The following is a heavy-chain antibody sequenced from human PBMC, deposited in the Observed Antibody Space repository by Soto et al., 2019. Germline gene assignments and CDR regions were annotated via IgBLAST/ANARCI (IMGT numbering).Heavy chain of an antibody. J-gene: IGHJ6*02. V-gene: IGHV1-69*01. Sequence: QVQLVQSGAEVQKPGSSVKVSCKASGGTFSSYAISWVRQAPGQGLEWMGGIIPIFGTANYAQKFQGRVTITADASTSTAYMEQSSLRSEDTAVYYCARDLVKGSYYYYGMDVWGQGTTVTDSS. CDR3: ARDLVKGSYYYYGMDV. CDR1: GGTFSSYA. CDR2: IIPIFGTA. D-gene: IGHD3-16*02.